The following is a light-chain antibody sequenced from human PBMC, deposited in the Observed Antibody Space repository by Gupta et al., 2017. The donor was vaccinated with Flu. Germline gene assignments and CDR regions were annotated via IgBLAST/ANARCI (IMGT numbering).Light chain of an antibody. V-gene: IGKV4-1*01. Sequence: DIVMTQSPDSLAASLGERATLKCKSSQSVIHSSLNKNYLAWYQQKPGQLPRLLIYWASTRESGVSDRFSGSGSGTDFTLTISSLQTEDVAVYYCQQYHSVPLTFGQGTKLEIK. CDR1: QSVIHSSLNKNY. CDR2: WAS. CDR3: QQYHSVPLT. J-gene: IGKJ2*01.